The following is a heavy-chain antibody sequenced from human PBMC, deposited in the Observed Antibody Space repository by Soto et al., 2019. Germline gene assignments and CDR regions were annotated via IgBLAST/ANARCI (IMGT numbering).Heavy chain of an antibody. CDR3: ARDQNSYYYDSSGYLFFDY. J-gene: IGHJ4*02. V-gene: IGHV3-48*02. CDR2: ISSSSSTI. Sequence: EVQLVESGGGLVQPGGSLRLSCAASGFTFSSYSMNWVRQAPGKGLEWVSYISSSSSTIYYADSVKGRFTISRDNAKNSLYLQINSLRDEDTAVYYCARDQNSYYYDSSGYLFFDYWGQGTLVTVSS. CDR1: GFTFSSYS. D-gene: IGHD3-22*01.